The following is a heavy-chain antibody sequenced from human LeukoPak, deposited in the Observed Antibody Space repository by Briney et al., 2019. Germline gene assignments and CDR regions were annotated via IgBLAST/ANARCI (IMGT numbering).Heavy chain of an antibody. V-gene: IGHV3-48*01. CDR2: ISSSSSTI. Sequence: GGSLRLSRAASGFTFSSYSMNWVRQAPGKGLEWVSYISSSSSTIYYADSVKGRFTISRDNAKNSLYLQMNSLRAEDTAVYYCARDRSAAFDYWGQGTLVTVSS. CDR3: ARDRSAAFDY. CDR1: GFTFSSYS. D-gene: IGHD6-25*01. J-gene: IGHJ4*02.